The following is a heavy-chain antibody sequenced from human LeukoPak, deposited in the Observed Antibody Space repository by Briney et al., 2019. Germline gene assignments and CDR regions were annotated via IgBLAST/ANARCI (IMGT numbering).Heavy chain of an antibody. CDR2: INSDGSST. D-gene: IGHD1-26*01. CDR1: GFTFSSYW. CDR3: ARVGGSYSPLVY. Sequence: GGSLRLSCAASGFTFSSYWMHWVRQAPGKGLVWVSRINSDGSSTSYADSVKGRFTISRDNAKNTLYLQMNSLRAENTAVYYCARVGGSYSPLVYWGQGTLVTVSS. V-gene: IGHV3-74*01. J-gene: IGHJ4*02.